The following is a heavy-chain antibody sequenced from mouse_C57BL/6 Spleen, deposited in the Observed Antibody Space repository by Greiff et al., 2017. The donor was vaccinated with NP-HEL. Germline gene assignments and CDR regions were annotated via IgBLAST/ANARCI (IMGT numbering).Heavy chain of an antibody. Sequence: VKLVESGPGLVAPSQSLSITCTVSGFSLTSYGVDWVRQSPGKGLEWLGVIWGVGSTNYNSALKSRLSISKDNSKSQVFLKMNSLQTDDTAMYYCARRQLRLRAMDYWGQGTSVTVSS. CDR2: IWGVGST. J-gene: IGHJ4*01. CDR1: GFSLTSYG. V-gene: IGHV2-6*01. CDR3: ARRQLRLRAMDY. D-gene: IGHD3-2*02.